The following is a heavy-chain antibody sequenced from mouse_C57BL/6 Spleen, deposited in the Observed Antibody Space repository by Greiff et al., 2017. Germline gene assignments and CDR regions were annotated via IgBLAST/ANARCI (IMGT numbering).Heavy chain of an antibody. D-gene: IGHD2-4*01. CDR1: GFTFSSYA. CDR2: ISSGGDYI. Sequence: EVQGVESGEGLVKPGGSLKLSCAASGFTFSSYAMSWVRQTPEQRLEWVAYISSGGDYIYYADTVKGRFTISRDNAKNTLYLQMSSLKSEDTAMYYCTRTITYFDYWGQGTTLTVSS. CDR3: TRTITYFDY. J-gene: IGHJ2*01. V-gene: IGHV5-9-1*02.